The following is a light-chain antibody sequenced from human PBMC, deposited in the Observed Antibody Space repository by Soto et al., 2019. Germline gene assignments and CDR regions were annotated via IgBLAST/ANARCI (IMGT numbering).Light chain of an antibody. CDR3: QQYNNWPFS. J-gene: IGKJ5*01. CDR2: DVS. CDR1: QGVTTN. V-gene: IGKV3-15*01. Sequence: EIVMTQSPVTLSVSPGERATLSCRAGQGVTTNFAWYQQKSGQSPRLLIYDVSIRATGVPARFSGTGSETDFTLTISGLRSEDSAIYFCQQYNNWPFSFGQGTRLEI.